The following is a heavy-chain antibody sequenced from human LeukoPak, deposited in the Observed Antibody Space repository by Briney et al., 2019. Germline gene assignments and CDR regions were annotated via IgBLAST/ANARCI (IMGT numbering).Heavy chain of an antibody. D-gene: IGHD3-22*01. CDR3: AREHKDYDGDGYYYDN. V-gene: IGHV4-4*07. J-gene: IGHJ4*02. Sequence: SETLSLTCTVSGGSVSNYYWAWIRQPAGQGLEWIGRLYVGRNTDHNPSLKSRVTMSVDSSKNQFSLRLRSVTAADTAVYYCAREHKDYDGDGYYYDNWGQGTLVTVSP. CDR2: LYVGRNT. CDR1: GGSVSNYY.